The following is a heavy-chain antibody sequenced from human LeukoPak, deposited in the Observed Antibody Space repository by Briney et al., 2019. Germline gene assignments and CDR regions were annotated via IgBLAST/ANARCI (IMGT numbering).Heavy chain of an antibody. D-gene: IGHD3-22*01. J-gene: IGHJ2*01. CDR3: ARVPIYYDSSGYYPDWYFDL. CDR2: ISSSSRTI. Sequence: PGGSLRLSCAASGFTFSSYSMNWVRQAPGKGLEWVSYISSSSRTIYYADSVKGRFTISRDNAKNSLYLQMNSLRDEDTAVCYCARVPIYYDSSGYYPDWYFDLWGRGTLVTVSS. V-gene: IGHV3-48*02. CDR1: GFTFSSYS.